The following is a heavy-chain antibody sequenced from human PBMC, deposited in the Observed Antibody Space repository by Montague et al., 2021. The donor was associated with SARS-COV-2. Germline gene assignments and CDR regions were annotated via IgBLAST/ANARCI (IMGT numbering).Heavy chain of an antibody. CDR3: ARWGEYYDSPYYYYARDV. Sequence: SETLSLTCTVSGGSISPYYWSWIRPSPGKGLECIGYTSYSGSTDYNPSLKSRVTISIDTSKNQFSLKSSSATAADTAVYYCARWGEYYDSPYYYYARDVWGQGTTVTVSS. J-gene: IGHJ6*02. CDR1: GGSISPYY. V-gene: IGHV4-59*12. CDR2: TSYSGST. D-gene: IGHD3-3*01.